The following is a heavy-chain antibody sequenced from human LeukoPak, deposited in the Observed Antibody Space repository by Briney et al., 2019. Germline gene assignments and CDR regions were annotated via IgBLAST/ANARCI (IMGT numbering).Heavy chain of an antibody. CDR2: IYHTGTT. V-gene: IGHV4-39*01. CDR1: GGSISSIVHF. CDR3: ARRLQTGTHFDH. Sequence: SETLSLTCSVSGGSISSIVHFWDWIRQPPGKGLEWVGTIYHTGTTFYNPSLKSRVTISVDTSKNLFSLRLTSVTAPDTAVYFCARRLQTGTHFDHWGQGTLVTVSS. J-gene: IGHJ4*02. D-gene: IGHD7-27*01.